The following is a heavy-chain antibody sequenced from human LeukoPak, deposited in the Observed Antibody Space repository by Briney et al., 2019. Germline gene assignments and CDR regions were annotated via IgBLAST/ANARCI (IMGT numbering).Heavy chain of an antibody. Sequence: SETLSLTCAVSGGSISSTNWWSWVRQPPGKGLEWIGEIYHSGSTNYNPSLKSRVTISVDKSKNHFSLKPSSVTAADTAVYYCARSRLQLWTKAYFDYWGQGTLVTVSS. J-gene: IGHJ4*02. D-gene: IGHD5-18*01. V-gene: IGHV4-4*02. CDR1: GGSISSTNW. CDR3: ARSRLQLWTKAYFDY. CDR2: IYHSGST.